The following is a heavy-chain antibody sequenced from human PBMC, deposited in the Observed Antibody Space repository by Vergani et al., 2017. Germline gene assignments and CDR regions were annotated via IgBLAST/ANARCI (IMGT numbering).Heavy chain of an antibody. CDR3: ARHHYSGSVSPGWFDP. CDR2: IDPGDSDT. CDR1: GYSFTCYW. D-gene: IGHD3-10*01. J-gene: IGHJ5*02. V-gene: IGHV5-51*01. Sequence: EVQLVQSGAEVKKPGESLKISCKGSGYSFTCYWIGWVRQLPGKGLEWLGMIDPGDSDTRYSPSFQGQVTISADKSISTAYLQWSSLKASDTAMYYCARHHYSGSVSPGWFDPWGQGTLVTVSS.